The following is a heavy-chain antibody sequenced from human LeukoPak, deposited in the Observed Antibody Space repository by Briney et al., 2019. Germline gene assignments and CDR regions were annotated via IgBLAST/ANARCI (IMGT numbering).Heavy chain of an antibody. CDR3: AKDPGGYSYGYELDY. D-gene: IGHD5-18*01. CDR2: TSGSGGST. J-gene: IGHJ4*02. V-gene: IGHV3-23*01. Sequence: AGGSLRLSCAASGFTFSSYAVSWVRQAPGKGLEWVSATSGSGGSTYYADSVKGRFTISRDNSKNTLYLQMNSLRAEDTAVYYCAKDPGGYSYGYELDYWGQGTLVTVSS. CDR1: GFTFSSYA.